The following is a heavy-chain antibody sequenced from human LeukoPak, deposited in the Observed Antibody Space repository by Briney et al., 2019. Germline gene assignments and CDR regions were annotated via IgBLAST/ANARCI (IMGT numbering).Heavy chain of an antibody. CDR3: ARKGLSSLGPNSYYDSSGYYGKPFDY. V-gene: IGHV4-34*01. J-gene: IGHJ4*02. Sequence: PSETLSLTCAVYGGSFSGYYWSWIRQPPGKGLEWIREINHSGSTNYNPSLKSRVTISVDTSKNQFSLKPSSVTAADTAVYYCARKGLSSLGPNSYYDSSGYYGKPFDYWGQGTLVTVSS. D-gene: IGHD3-22*01. CDR2: INHSGST. CDR1: GGSFSGYY.